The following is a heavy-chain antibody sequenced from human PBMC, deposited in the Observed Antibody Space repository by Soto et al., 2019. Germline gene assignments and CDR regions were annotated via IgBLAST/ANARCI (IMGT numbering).Heavy chain of an antibody. CDR3: AGGVAAAAASPIDY. D-gene: IGHD6-13*01. V-gene: IGHV3-21*01. J-gene: IGHJ4*02. CDR1: GFTFSSYS. Sequence: GGSLRLSCAASGFTFSSYSMNWVRQAPGKGLEWVSSISSSSSYIYYADSVKGRFTISRDNAKNSLYLQMNSLRAEDTAGEYCAGGVAAAAASPIDYWGQGTLVTVSS. CDR2: ISSSSSYI.